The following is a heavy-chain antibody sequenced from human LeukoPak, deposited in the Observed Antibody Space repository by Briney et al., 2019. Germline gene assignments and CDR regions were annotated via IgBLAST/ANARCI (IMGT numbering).Heavy chain of an antibody. D-gene: IGHD3-9*01. Sequence: SETLSLTCTVSGGSISSSSYYWGWIRQPPGKGLEWIGSIYYSGSTYYNPSLKSRVTISVDTSKNQFSLKLSSVTAADTAVYYCASHYDILTGQNWFDPWGQGTLVTVSS. V-gene: IGHV4-39*07. CDR3: ASHYDILTGQNWFDP. CDR2: IYYSGST. J-gene: IGHJ5*02. CDR1: GGSISSSSYY.